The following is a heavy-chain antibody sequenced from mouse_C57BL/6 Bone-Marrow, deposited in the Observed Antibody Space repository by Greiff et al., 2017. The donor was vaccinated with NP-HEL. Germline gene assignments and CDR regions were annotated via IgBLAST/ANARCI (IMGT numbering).Heavy chain of an antibody. Sequence: KLEESGPGLVKPSQSLFLTCSITGFPITSGYYWIWIRQSPGKPLEWMGYITHSGETFYNPSLQSPISITRETSKNQFFLQLNSVTTEDTAMYYCAGDHYYGSSHWYFDVWGTGTTVTVSS. V-gene: IGHV12-3*01. CDR1: GFPITSGYY. CDR2: ITHSGET. D-gene: IGHD1-1*01. J-gene: IGHJ1*03. CDR3: AGDHYYGSSHWYFDV.